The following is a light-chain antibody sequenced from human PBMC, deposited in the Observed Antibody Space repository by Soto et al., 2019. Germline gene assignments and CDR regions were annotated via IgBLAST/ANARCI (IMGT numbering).Light chain of an antibody. CDR1: SSDIGGYDS. Sequence: QSALTQSSSASGSPGQSVTISCTGTSSDIGGYDSVSWYQQHPGKAPIVMIYDVSKRPSGVPDRFSGSKSGNTASLTVSALQAEDEADYYCSSYRSSTTFVFGTGTKVTVL. CDR3: SSYRSSTTFV. V-gene: IGLV2-8*01. CDR2: DVS. J-gene: IGLJ1*01.